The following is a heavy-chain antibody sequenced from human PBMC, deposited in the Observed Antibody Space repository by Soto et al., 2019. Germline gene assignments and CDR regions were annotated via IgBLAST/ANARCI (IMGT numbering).Heavy chain of an antibody. Sequence: DVQLLESGGGLVQPEGSLRLSCAASGFTFSSYAMGWVRQGPGKGLEWVAVVSIGGSTHYADSVRGRFTISRDNSKHTLSLQMNSLTAEDTAVYFCAKRRGAGGDFDYWGQGALVTVSS. CDR1: GFTFSSYA. V-gene: IGHV3-23*01. CDR3: AKRRGAGGDFDY. CDR2: VSIGGST. J-gene: IGHJ4*02. D-gene: IGHD2-15*01.